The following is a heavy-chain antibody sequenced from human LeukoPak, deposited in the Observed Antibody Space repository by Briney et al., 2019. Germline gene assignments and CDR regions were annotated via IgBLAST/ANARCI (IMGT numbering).Heavy chain of an antibody. CDR3: ARGMITFGGVLDY. D-gene: IGHD3-16*01. J-gene: IGHJ4*02. V-gene: IGHV4-4*02. CDR1: GGSISSSNW. Sequence: PSETLSLTCAVSGGSISSSNWWSWVRQPPGKGLEWIGEIYHSGSTNYNPSLKSRVTISVDKSKNQFSLKLSSVTAADTAVYYCARGMITFGGVLDYWGQGTLVTVSS. CDR2: IYHSGST.